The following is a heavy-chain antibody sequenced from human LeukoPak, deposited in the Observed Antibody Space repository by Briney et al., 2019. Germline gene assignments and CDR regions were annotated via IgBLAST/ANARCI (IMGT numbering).Heavy chain of an antibody. J-gene: IGHJ4*02. CDR3: AGISSGWSETMYYFDY. Sequence: GASVKVSCKASGYTFTSYGISWVRQAPRQGLEWMGWISTYNGHTVYAEKFQGRVTVTTDTSASIVHMELRSLKSDDTAVYYCAGISSGWSETMYYFDYWGQGTLVTVSS. CDR2: ISTYNGHT. D-gene: IGHD6-19*01. V-gene: IGHV1-18*01. CDR1: GYTFTSYG.